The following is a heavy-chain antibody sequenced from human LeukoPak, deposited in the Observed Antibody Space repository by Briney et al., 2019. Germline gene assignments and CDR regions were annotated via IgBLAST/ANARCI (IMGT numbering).Heavy chain of an antibody. Sequence: ASVKVSCKASGYTFTGYYMHWVRQAPGQGLEWMGWINPNSGGTNYAQKFQGRVTMTRDTSISTAYMELNSLRSDDTAVYYCARDDYGSGSYSYWGQGILVTVSS. D-gene: IGHD3-10*01. CDR3: ARDDYGSGSYSY. CDR2: INPNSGGT. J-gene: IGHJ4*02. V-gene: IGHV1-2*02. CDR1: GYTFTGYY.